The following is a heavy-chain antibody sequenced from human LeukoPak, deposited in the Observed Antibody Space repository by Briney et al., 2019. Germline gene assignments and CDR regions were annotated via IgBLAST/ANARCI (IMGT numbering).Heavy chain of an antibody. D-gene: IGHD6-13*01. CDR2: IKEDGSGI. V-gene: IGHV3-7*03. Sequence: GGSLRLSCVVSGFTFSDYWMSWVRQAPGKGLEWVANIKEDGSGIYYVDSVEGRFTISRDNSKNTLYLQMNSLRAEDTAVYYCAKDSPYSSSWYGFRWGQGTLVTVSS. J-gene: IGHJ4*02. CDR3: AKDSPYSSSWYGFR. CDR1: GFTFSDYW.